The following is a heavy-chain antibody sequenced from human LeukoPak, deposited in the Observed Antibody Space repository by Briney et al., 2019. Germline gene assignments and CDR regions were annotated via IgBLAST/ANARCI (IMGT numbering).Heavy chain of an antibody. CDR2: VSDSGRGT. Sequence: GGTLRLSCAASGFTFSSYGMSWVRQAPGKGLEWVSAVSDSGRGTYYADSVKGRFTISRDSSKDTLYLQMNSLRAEDTAVYYCAKEGYYDRRGYEDYWGQGTLVTVSS. J-gene: IGHJ4*02. V-gene: IGHV3-23*01. CDR1: GFTFSSYG. D-gene: IGHD3-22*01. CDR3: AKEGYYDRRGYEDY.